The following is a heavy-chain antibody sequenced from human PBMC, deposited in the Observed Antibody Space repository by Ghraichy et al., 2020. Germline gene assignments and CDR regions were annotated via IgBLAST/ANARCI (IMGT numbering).Heavy chain of an antibody. Sequence: SETLSLTCTVSGDSISSYSWSWIRQPPGKGLEWIGYIYYSGSTKYNPSLKSRVTISADTSKNQVYLKVRSVTAVDTAVYYCATGILGADYFFDYWGQGSLVTVSS. D-gene: IGHD1-26*01. CDR1: GDSISSYS. CDR3: ATGILGADYFFDY. V-gene: IGHV4-59*01. CDR2: IYYSGST. J-gene: IGHJ4*02.